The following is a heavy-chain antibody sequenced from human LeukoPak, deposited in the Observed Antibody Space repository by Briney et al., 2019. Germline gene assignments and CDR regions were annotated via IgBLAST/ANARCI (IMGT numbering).Heavy chain of an antibody. J-gene: IGHJ4*02. Sequence: PGGSLRLSCAASGFAFSSYSMTWVRQAPGKGLEWISYISRSISTIYYADSVKGRFIISRDNAKNSLFLQMNSLRDEDTAVYYCGRETSSGWYIPLWGQGTLVTVSS. D-gene: IGHD6-19*01. CDR3: GRETSSGWYIPL. CDR2: ISRSISTI. V-gene: IGHV3-48*02. CDR1: GFAFSSYS.